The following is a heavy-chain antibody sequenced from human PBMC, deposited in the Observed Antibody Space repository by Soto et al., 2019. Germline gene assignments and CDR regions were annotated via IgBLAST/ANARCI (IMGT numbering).Heavy chain of an antibody. V-gene: IGHV1-18*01. D-gene: IGHD6-25*01. Sequence: QVQLVQSGAEVKKPGASVKVSCKASGYTFTSYGISWVRQAPGQGLEWMGWISAYNGNTNYAQKLQGRVTMTTDTSTSTAYLELRSMRSDDTAVYYCASDTGNAYSGGWDATYWCGPWGQGTLVIVSS. CDR2: ISAYNGNT. CDR1: GYTFTSYG. J-gene: IGHJ5*02. CDR3: ASDTGNAYSGGWDATYWCGP.